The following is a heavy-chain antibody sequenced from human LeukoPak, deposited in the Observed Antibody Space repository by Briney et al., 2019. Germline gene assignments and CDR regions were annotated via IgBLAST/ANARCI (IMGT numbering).Heavy chain of an antibody. CDR3: ARVRYDILTGYYRDYFDY. Sequence: ASVKVSCKASGYTFTGYYMHWVRQAPGQGLEWMGWINPNSGGTNYAQKFQGRVTMTRDTSISTAYMGLSRLRSDDTAVYYCARVRYDILTGYYRDYFDYWGQGTLVTVSS. D-gene: IGHD3-9*01. CDR1: GYTFTGYY. V-gene: IGHV1-2*02. CDR2: INPNSGGT. J-gene: IGHJ4*02.